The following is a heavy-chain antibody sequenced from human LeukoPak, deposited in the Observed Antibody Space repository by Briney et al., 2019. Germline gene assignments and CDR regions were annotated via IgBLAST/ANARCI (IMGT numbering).Heavy chain of an antibody. CDR1: GGSFSGYY. Sequence: SETLSLTCAVYGGSFSGYYWSWIRQPPGKGLEWIGEINHSGSTNYNPSLKSRVTISVDTSKNQFSLKLSSVTAADTAVYYCARVGVLRYFDWLHYFDYWGQGTLVTVSS. CDR3: ARVGVLRYFDWLHYFDY. D-gene: IGHD3-9*01. CDR2: INHSGST. J-gene: IGHJ4*02. V-gene: IGHV4-34*01.